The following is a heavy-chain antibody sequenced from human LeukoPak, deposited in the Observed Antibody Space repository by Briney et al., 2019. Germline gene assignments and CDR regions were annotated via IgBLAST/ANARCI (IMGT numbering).Heavy chain of an antibody. CDR2: INPSGGST. V-gene: IGHV1-46*01. CDR3: AREIPVEMATLSAGQFDY. CDR1: GYTFTSYY. Sequence: GASVKVSCKASGYTFTSYYMHWVRQAPGQGLEWMGIINPSGGSTSYAQKFQGRVTMTRDMSTSTVYMELSSLRSEDTAVYYCAREIPVEMATLSAGQFDYWGQGTLVTVSS. D-gene: IGHD5-24*01. J-gene: IGHJ4*02.